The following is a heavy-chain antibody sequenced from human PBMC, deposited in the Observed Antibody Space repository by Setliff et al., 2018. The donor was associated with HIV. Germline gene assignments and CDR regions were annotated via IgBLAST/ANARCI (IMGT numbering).Heavy chain of an antibody. J-gene: IGHJ5*02. CDR3: AAATTLLSPRA. CDR1: GYSISSGFY. CDR2: SYQSGNT. V-gene: IGHV4-38-2*01. D-gene: IGHD2-15*01. Sequence: SETLSLTCAVSGYSISSGFYWSWMRQPPGKGLEWIGSSYQSGNTNYNPSLESRLTISVDTAKNQFSLKLSSVTAADTAVYYCAAATTLLSPRAWGQGTLVTVSS.